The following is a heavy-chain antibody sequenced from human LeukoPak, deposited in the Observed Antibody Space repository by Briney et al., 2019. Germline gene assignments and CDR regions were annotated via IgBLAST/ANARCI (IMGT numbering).Heavy chain of an antibody. J-gene: IGHJ4*02. D-gene: IGHD6-13*01. V-gene: IGHV3-23*01. CDR2: ISGSGGST. CDR3: AKTLVGIAALFDY. CDR1: GFTFSSYA. Sequence: GGSLRPSCAASGFTFSSYAMSWVRQAPGKGLEWVSAISGSGGSTYYADSVEGRFTISRDNSKNTLYLQMNSLRAEDTAVYYCAKTLVGIAALFDYWGQGTLVTVSS.